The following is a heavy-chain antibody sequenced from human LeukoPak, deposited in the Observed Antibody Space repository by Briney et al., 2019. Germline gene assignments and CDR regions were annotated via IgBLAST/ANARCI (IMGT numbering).Heavy chain of an antibody. CDR3: ARLPGYSSGWYDY. Sequence: SETLSLTCTVSGGSISSSSYYWGWIRQPPGKGLEWIGSIYYSGSTYYNPSLKSRVTISVDTSKNQFSLKLSSATAADTAVYYCARLPGYSSGWYDYWGQGTLVTVSS. CDR2: IYYSGST. D-gene: IGHD6-19*01. J-gene: IGHJ4*02. V-gene: IGHV4-39*01. CDR1: GGSISSSSYY.